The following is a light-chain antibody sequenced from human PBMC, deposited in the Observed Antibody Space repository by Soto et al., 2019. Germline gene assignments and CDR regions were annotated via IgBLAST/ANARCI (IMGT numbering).Light chain of an antibody. J-gene: IGKJ1*01. CDR2: DVS. CDR3: QQYNTFWT. Sequence: IQMTQSPSTLSASLGDRVTITCRASQSISSWLAWYQQKPGKAPKLLIYDVSSLESGVPSRFSGSGSGTEFTLTISSMKPDDFATYYCQQYNTFWTFGQGTKVDIK. V-gene: IGKV1-5*01. CDR1: QSISSW.